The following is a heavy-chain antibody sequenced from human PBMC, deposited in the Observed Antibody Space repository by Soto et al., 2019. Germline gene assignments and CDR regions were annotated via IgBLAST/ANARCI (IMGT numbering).Heavy chain of an antibody. V-gene: IGHV1-69*06. CDR1: GGTFSSYA. CDR3: ASGHRERGYSGYGANWFDY. D-gene: IGHD5-12*01. Sequence: SVKFSCKASGGTFSSYAISWVRQAPGQGLEWMGGIIPIFGTANYAQKFQGRVTITADKSTSTAYMELSSLRSEDTAVYYCASGHRERGYSGYGANWFDYWGQGTLVTVSS. CDR2: IIPIFGTA. J-gene: IGHJ5*01.